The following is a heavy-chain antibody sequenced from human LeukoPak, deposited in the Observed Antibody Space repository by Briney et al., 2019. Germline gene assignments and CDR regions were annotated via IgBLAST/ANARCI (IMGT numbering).Heavy chain of an antibody. CDR2: IIPIFGTA. CDR3: ARVIWDSGSYHDAFDI. CDR1: GGTFSGYA. D-gene: IGHD1-26*01. J-gene: IGHJ3*02. Sequence: SVKVSCKASGGTFSGYAISWVRQAPGQGLEWMGRIIPIFGTANYAQKFQGRVTITTDESTSTAYMELSSLRSEDAAVYYCARVIWDSGSYHDAFDIWGQGTMVTVSS. V-gene: IGHV1-69*05.